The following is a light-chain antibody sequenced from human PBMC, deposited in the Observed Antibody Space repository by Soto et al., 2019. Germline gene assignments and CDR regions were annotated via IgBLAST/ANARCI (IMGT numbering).Light chain of an antibody. V-gene: IGLV2-8*01. CDR2: DVN. J-gene: IGLJ3*02. CDR1: SRDVGGYNY. CDR3: SSYTGSSNLV. Sequence: QSVLTQPPSASGSPGQSITISCTGTSRDVGGYNYVSWYHQHPGNAPKLIIYDVNKRPSGVPDRFSGSKSGNTASLTVSGLQAEDEGDYYCSSYTGSSNLVFGGGTKLTVL.